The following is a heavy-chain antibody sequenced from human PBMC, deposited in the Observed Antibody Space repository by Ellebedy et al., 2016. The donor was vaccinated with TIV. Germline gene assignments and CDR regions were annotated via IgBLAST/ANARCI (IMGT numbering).Heavy chain of an antibody. CDR2: IYYSGGT. CDR1: GGSISSGGYY. V-gene: IGHV4-31*03. J-gene: IGHJ4*02. Sequence: LRLXCTVSGGSISSGGYYWNWIRQHPGKGLEWIGYIYYSGGTYSNPSLRSRLTISVDTSKNQFSLNLSSVTAADTAVYYCARDRSGYGVFDYWGQGTLVTVSS. CDR3: ARDRSGYGVFDY. D-gene: IGHD2-8*01.